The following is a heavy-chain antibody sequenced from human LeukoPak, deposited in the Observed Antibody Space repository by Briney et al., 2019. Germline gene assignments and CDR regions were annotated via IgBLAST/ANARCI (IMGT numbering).Heavy chain of an antibody. J-gene: IGHJ4*02. CDR2: INHNGNVN. Sequence: PGGSLRLSCAASGFTFSSYWMNWARQAPGKGLEWVASINHNGNVNYYVDSVKGRFTISRDNAKNSLYLQMSNLRAEDTAVYYCARRSDGYNYFDYWGQGTLVTVSS. CDR3: ARRSDGYNYFDY. V-gene: IGHV3-7*03. D-gene: IGHD5-24*01. CDR1: GFTFSSYW.